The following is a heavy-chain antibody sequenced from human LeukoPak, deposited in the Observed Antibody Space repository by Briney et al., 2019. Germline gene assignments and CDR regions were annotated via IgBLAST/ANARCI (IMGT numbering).Heavy chain of an antibody. D-gene: IGHD2-2*01. CDR2: INPSGGST. V-gene: IGHV1-46*01. CDR3: ARGGIVPTGILSGDWRKYDPYDI. CDR1: GYTFTTLY. Sequence: ASVKVSCRASGYTFTTLYMHWVRQAPGQGLEWMGIINPSGGSTSYAQKFQGRVSMTRDMSTSTVYMELSSLRSEDTAVYYCARGGIVPTGILSGDWRKYDPYDIWGQGTMVTVSS. J-gene: IGHJ3*02.